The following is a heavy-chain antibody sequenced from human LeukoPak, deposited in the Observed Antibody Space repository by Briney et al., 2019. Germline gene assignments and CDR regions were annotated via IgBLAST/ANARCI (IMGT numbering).Heavy chain of an antibody. CDR2: IYTSGST. J-gene: IGHJ4*02. CDR1: GGSISSYY. CDR3: ARSGGYCSSTSCYRAFDY. Sequence: SETLSLTCTVSGGSISSYYWSWIRQPPGKGLEWIGYIYTSGSTNYNPSLKSRVTISVDTSKNQLSLKLSSVTAADTAVYYCARSGGYCSSTSCYRAFDYWGQGTLVTVSS. D-gene: IGHD2-2*02. V-gene: IGHV4-4*09.